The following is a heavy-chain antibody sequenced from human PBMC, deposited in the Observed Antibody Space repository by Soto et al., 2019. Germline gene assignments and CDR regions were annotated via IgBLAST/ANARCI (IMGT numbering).Heavy chain of an antibody. CDR2: INPSGGST. D-gene: IGHD3-9*01. CDR3: ARDPYYDILTGYSHDY. V-gene: IGHV1-46*01. J-gene: IGHJ4*02. Sequence: ASVKVSCKASGYTFTSYGISWVRQAPGQGLEWMGIINPSGGSTSYAQKFQGRVTMTRDTSTSTVYMELSSLRSEDTAVYYCARDPYYDILTGYSHDYWGQGTLVTVSS. CDR1: GYTFTSYG.